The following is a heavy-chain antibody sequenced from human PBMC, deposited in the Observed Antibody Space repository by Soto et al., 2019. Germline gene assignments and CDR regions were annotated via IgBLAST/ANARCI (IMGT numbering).Heavy chain of an antibody. CDR1: GYSFTTYW. CDR2: VYPGDSDT. V-gene: IGHV5-51*01. D-gene: IGHD3-10*01. CDR3: SRRLTGNYIMNRLAP. J-gene: IGHJ1*01. Sequence: DSLKISCQTSGYSFTTYWIAWVRQMPGKGLEWMGVVYPGDSDTKYSPSFQGHVTISADRSSSTAFLQWSSLKASDTAVYYCSRRLTGNYIMNRLAPWGQRTFVPVS.